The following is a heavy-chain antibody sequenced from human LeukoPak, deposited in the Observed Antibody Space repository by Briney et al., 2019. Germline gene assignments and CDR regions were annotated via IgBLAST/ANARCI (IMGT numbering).Heavy chain of an antibody. J-gene: IGHJ4*02. CDR3: AKDWHYGTFDY. CDR2: INRDGSST. Sequence: GGSLRLSCAASGIIFSNYWMHWVRQAPGKGLVWVSRINRDGSSTSYADSVKGRFTISRDNAKNTLYLQMNSLRAEDTAVYYCAKDWHYGTFDYWGQGTLVTVSS. CDR1: GIIFSNYW. D-gene: IGHD4-17*01. V-gene: IGHV3-74*01.